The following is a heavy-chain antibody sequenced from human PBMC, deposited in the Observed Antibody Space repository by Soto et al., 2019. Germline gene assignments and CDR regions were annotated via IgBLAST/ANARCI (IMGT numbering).Heavy chain of an antibody. CDR1: GASLSDNY. CDR3: GEGRGVFSA. CDR2: INHSGNT. V-gene: IGHV4-34*01. Sequence: SETLSLTSAVYGASLSDNYCNWLRQPPGKGLEWIGEINHSGNTNYNPSLRSRVTISIDTSKNQLSLNLRPVSAADTAVYYCGEGRGVFSAWGQGTPATGSS. J-gene: IGHJ5*02. D-gene: IGHD2-8*01.